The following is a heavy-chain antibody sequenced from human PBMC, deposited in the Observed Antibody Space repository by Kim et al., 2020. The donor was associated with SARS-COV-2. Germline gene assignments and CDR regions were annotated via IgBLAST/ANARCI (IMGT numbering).Heavy chain of an antibody. CDR1: GGSISSSSYF. CDR3: ARQPYTYGPFDP. D-gene: IGHD5-18*01. Sequence: SETLSLTCTVSGGSISSSSYFWGWIRQPPGKGLEWIGSFYYSGSTYYNPSLKSRVTISVDTSKNQFSLKLSSVTAADTAVYYCARQPYTYGPFDPWVQGTLVTVSS. V-gene: IGHV4-39*01. J-gene: IGHJ5*02. CDR2: FYYSGST.